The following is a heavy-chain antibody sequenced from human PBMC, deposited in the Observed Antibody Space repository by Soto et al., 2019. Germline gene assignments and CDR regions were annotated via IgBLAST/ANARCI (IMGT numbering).Heavy chain of an antibody. CDR2: INHSGST. J-gene: IGHJ4*02. CDR1: GGSFSGYY. D-gene: IGHD3-22*01. V-gene: IGHV4-34*01. CDR3: ARDLSIGGYLYYFDY. Sequence: PSETLSLTCAVYGGSFSGYYWSWIRQPPGKGLEWIGEINHSGSTNYNPSLKSRVTISVDTSKNQFSLKLSSVTAADTAVYYCARDLSIGGYLYYFDYWGQGTLVTVSS.